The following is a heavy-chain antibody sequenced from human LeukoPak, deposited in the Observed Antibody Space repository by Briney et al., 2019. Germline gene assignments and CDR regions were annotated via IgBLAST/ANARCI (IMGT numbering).Heavy chain of an antibody. Sequence: GASVNVSCKASGYTFTGYYMHWVRQAPGQGLEWMGWINPNSGGTNYAQKFQGRVTMTRDTSISTAYMELSRLRSDDTAVYYCARPFVYCSGGSCPFDYWGQGTLVTVSS. CDR1: GYTFTGYY. CDR3: ARPFVYCSGGSCPFDY. V-gene: IGHV1-2*02. D-gene: IGHD2-15*01. CDR2: INPNSGGT. J-gene: IGHJ4*02.